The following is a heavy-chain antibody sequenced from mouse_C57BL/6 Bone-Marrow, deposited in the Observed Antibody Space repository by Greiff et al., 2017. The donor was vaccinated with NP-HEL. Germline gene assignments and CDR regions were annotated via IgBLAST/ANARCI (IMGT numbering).Heavy chain of an antibody. CDR3: ARRQLRLLYFDY. J-gene: IGHJ2*01. CDR2: IDPANGNT. D-gene: IGHD3-2*02. Sequence: EVMLVESVAELVRPGASVKLSCTASGFNIKNTYMHWVKQRPEQGLEWIGRIDPANGNTKYAPKFQGKATITADTSSNTAYLQLSSLTSEDTAIYYCARRQLRLLYFDYWGQGTTLTVSS. V-gene: IGHV14-3*01. CDR1: GFNIKNTY.